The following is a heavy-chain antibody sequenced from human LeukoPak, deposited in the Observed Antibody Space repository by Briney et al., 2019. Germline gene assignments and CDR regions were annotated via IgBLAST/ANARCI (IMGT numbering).Heavy chain of an antibody. V-gene: IGHV3-30-3*01. CDR2: ISYDGSNK. D-gene: IGHD6-13*01. CDR3: ARAIAAAGIPSDY. Sequence: GGSLRLSCADSGFTFSSYAMHWVRQAPGKGLEWVAVISYDGSNKYYADSVKGRFTISRDNSKNTLYLQMNSLRAEDTAVYYCARAIAAAGIPSDYWGQGTLVTVSS. CDR1: GFTFSSYA. J-gene: IGHJ4*02.